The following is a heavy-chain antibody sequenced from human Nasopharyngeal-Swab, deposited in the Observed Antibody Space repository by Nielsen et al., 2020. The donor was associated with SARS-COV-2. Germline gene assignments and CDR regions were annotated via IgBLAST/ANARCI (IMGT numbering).Heavy chain of an antibody. CDR2: INHSGST. Sequence: SETLSLTCAIYGEPSSGYYWTWIRQPPGKGLECIGDINHSGSTNYNPSLKSRVTISVDTSKTQFSLKLSSVTAADTAVYYCARGSTMNGYYGMDVWGQGTTVTVSS. V-gene: IGHV4-34*01. D-gene: IGHD3-22*01. CDR1: GEPSSGYY. CDR3: ARGSTMNGYYGMDV. J-gene: IGHJ6*02.